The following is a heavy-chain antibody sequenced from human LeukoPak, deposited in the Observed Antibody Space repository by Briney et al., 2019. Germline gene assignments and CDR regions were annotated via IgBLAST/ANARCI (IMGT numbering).Heavy chain of an antibody. Sequence: GGSLRLSCVASGFAFSSFAMSWVRQAPGKGLEWVSGLTGSGSTYHADSVKGRFTISRDNYKNTLSLQMNSLRAEDTAVYSCAKMKGWRLYDYCMDVWGKGTTVTVSS. J-gene: IGHJ6*03. V-gene: IGHV3-23*01. CDR1: GFAFSSFA. CDR2: LTGSGST. D-gene: IGHD2-15*01. CDR3: AKMKGWRLYDYCMDV.